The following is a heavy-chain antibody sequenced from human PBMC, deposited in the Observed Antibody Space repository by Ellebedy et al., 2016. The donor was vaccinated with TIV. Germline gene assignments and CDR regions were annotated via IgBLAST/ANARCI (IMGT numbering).Heavy chain of an antibody. Sequence: GESLKISCAASGFTFSDHYMDWVRQAPGKGLEWVGRTRNEAISYTPDYAASVKGRFTISRDDSKNSLYLQMNRLNNEDTAVYYCVKVRGGDAFDIWGQGTMVTVSS. J-gene: IGHJ3*02. V-gene: IGHV3-72*01. CDR1: GFTFSDHY. CDR3: VKVRGGDAFDI. CDR2: TRNEAISYTP. D-gene: IGHD2-21*02.